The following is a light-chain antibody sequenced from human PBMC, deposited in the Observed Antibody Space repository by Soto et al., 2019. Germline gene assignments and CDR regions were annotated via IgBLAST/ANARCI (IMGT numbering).Light chain of an antibody. Sequence: EIVLTQSPGTLSLSPGERATLSCRPSQSVSSSYLAWYQQKPGQAPRLLIYGASSMATGIPDRFSGSGSGTDFTLTISRLEPEDFAVYYCQQYGSSPRTLGQGTKVDIK. V-gene: IGKV3-20*01. CDR1: QSVSSSY. CDR3: QQYGSSPRT. CDR2: GAS. J-gene: IGKJ1*01.